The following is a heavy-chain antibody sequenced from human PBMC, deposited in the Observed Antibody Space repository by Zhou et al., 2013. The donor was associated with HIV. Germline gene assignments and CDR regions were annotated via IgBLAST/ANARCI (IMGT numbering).Heavy chain of an antibody. V-gene: IGHV1-46*01. J-gene: IGHJ6*02. D-gene: IGHD3-10*01. CDR1: GYSFSNFY. CDR2: INPSGGTT. Sequence: QVQLVQSGSEVKKPGASVQVSCRASGYSFSNFYIHWMRQAPGQGLEWMGLINPSGGTTSSAQKFQGRFILTRDTSTTTVFMELSGLRSEDTAVYYCASHYYGGRWDFYNMDVWGQGTTVTVSS. CDR3: ASHYYGGRWDFYNMDV.